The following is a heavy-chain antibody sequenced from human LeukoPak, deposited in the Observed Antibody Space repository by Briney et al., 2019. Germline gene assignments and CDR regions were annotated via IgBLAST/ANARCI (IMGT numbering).Heavy chain of an antibody. Sequence: ALVKVSCKASGGTFSSSAINWVRQAPGQGLEWMGRIIPILGIGNYAQKFQGRVTITADKSTSTAYMALSSLRSEDTAVYYCARGGDYGANSVKGMDVWGQGTTVTVSS. CDR2: IIPILGIG. CDR1: GGTFSSSA. J-gene: IGHJ6*02. V-gene: IGHV1-69*04. CDR3: ARGGDYGANSVKGMDV. D-gene: IGHD4-23*01.